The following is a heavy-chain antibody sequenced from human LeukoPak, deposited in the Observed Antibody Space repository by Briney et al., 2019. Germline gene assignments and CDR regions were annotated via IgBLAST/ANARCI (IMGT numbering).Heavy chain of an antibody. J-gene: IGHJ4*02. D-gene: IGHD1-26*01. V-gene: IGHV4-59*08. CDR2: IFYSGST. CDR1: GGSMSSYY. CDR3: ARQPYILGAYYFDY. Sequence: PSETLSLTCTVPGGSMSSYYWSWIRQPPGKGLEWIGYIFYSGSTNYNPSLKSRVTVSVDTSKNQFSLKLASVTAADTAVYYCARQPYILGAYYFDYWGQGTLVTVSS.